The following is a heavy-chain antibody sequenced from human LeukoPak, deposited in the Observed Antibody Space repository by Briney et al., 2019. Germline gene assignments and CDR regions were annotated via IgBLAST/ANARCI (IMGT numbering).Heavy chain of an antibody. V-gene: IGHV3-53*01. Sequence: GGSLRLSCAASGFTVSSNYMSWVRQAPGKGLEWVSVFYSGGNTYYADSVKGRFTISRDNSKNTLYLQMNSLRAEDTAVYCCARSSDAIIYFQHWGQGTLVTVSS. CDR3: ARSSDAIIYFQH. D-gene: IGHD3-9*01. CDR1: GFTVSSNY. CDR2: FYSGGNT. J-gene: IGHJ1*01.